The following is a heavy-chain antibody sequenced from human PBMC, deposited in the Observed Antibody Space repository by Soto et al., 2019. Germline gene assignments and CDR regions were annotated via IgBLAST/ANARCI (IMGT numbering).Heavy chain of an antibody. V-gene: IGHV3-48*03. CDR2: IDSSGTSR. CDR3: ARGGIDS. J-gene: IGHJ4*02. Sequence: EVQLVESGGTLVQPGGSLRLSCAAPGFTISSYEMNWVRQAPGKGLEWISYIDSSGTSRYYADSVKGRFTISRDNAKNSLYLQMDSLRADDTAVYYCARGGIDSWGQGTRVTVSS. CDR1: GFTISSYE. D-gene: IGHD1-1*01.